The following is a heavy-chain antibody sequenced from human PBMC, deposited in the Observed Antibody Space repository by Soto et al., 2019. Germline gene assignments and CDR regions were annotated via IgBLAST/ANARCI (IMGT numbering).Heavy chain of an antibody. Sequence: EVQLVESGGGLVKPGGSLRLSCAASGFTFSSYSMNWVRQAPGKGLEWVSSISSSSSYIYYADSVKGRFTISRDNAKNSLYLQMNSLRAVDTAVYYCARDMGLSRFGALPYYWGQGTLVTVSS. CDR1: GFTFSSYS. D-gene: IGHD3-10*01. J-gene: IGHJ4*02. CDR3: ARDMGLSRFGALPYY. CDR2: ISSSSSYI. V-gene: IGHV3-21*01.